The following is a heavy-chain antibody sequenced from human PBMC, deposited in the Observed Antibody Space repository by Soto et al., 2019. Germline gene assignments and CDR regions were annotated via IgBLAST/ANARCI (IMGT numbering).Heavy chain of an antibody. CDR2: IYPGDSDP. J-gene: IGHJ6*02. CDR1: GYTFTNYW. V-gene: IGHV5-51*01. CDR3: AASIYYYGMDV. Sequence: GESLKISCKGSGYTFTNYWIGWVRQMPGKGPEWMGIIYPGDSDPKYNPSFQGQVTISADKSITTTYLQWSSLKASDTAIYYCAASIYYYGMDVWGQGTTVTVSS.